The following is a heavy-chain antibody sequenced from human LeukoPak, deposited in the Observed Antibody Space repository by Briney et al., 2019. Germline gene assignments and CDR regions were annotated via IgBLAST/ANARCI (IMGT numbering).Heavy chain of an antibody. V-gene: IGHV3-15*01. D-gene: IGHD6-13*01. CDR2: VKSKTNGGTT. J-gene: IGHJ4*02. CDR1: GFTLSNAW. CDR3: TAGIGHSDFDY. Sequence: PGGSLRLSCAASGFTLSNAWMSWVRQAPGNALEGVGGVKSKTNGGTTGYAAPVKGRFTISRDDSKNTYLQMNSLKSEDTAVYYCTAGIGHSDFDYWGQGTLVTVSS.